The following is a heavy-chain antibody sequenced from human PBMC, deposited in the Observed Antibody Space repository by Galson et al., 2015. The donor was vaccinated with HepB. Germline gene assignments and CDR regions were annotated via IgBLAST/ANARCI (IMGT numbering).Heavy chain of an antibody. CDR3: ARHEGSSWALDY. J-gene: IGHJ4*02. CDR2: VYYSGSN. Sequence: DTLSLTCTVSGGSISSYYWSWIRQPPGKGLEWIGYVYYSGSNNYNPSLKSRVTISVDTSKNQFSLKLSSVTAADTAVYYCARHEGSSWALDYWGQGTLVTVSS. CDR1: GGSISSYY. V-gene: IGHV4-59*08. D-gene: IGHD6-13*01.